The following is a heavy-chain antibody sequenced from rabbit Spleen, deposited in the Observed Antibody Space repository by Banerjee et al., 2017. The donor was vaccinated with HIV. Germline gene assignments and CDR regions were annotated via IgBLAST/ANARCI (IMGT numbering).Heavy chain of an antibody. Sequence: QQQLEESGGGLVKPGGTLTLTCKASGIDFSSYYYMCWVRQAPGKGLEWIACIYTSSGSTWYASWVNGRFTIPKTSSTTVTLEMTSLTAADTATYFCARDTGSSFSSYGMDLWGPGTLVTVS. CDR1: GIDFSSYYY. J-gene: IGHJ6*01. D-gene: IGHD8-1*01. CDR3: ARDTGSSFSSYGMDL. CDR2: IYTSSGST. V-gene: IGHV1S43*01.